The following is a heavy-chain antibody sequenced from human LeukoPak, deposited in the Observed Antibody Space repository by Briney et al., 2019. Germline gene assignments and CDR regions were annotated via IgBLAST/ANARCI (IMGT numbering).Heavy chain of an antibody. CDR2: INHSGST. CDR1: GVSFSGYY. V-gene: IGHV4-34*01. J-gene: IGHJ4*02. CDR3: ARENDNVAV. Sequence: SETLSLTCAVYGVSFSGYYWSWIRQPPGKGLEWIGEINHSGSTNYNPSLQSRVTISVDTSKNQFSLKLSSVTAADTAVYYCARENDNVAVWGQGTLVTVSS. D-gene: IGHD3-16*01.